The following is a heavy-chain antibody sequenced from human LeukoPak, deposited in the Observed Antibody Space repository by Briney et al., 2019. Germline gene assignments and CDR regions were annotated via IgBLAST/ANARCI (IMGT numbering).Heavy chain of an antibody. CDR3: ARHLYGSGSYYNGLDY. Sequence: GESLKISCKGSGYSFTSYWIGWVRQMPGKGLEWMGIIYPGDSDTRYSPSFQGQVIISADKSISTAYLQWSSLKASDTAMYYCARHLYGSGSYYNGLDYWGQGTLVTVSS. CDR2: IYPGDSDT. V-gene: IGHV5-51*01. CDR1: GYSFTSYW. D-gene: IGHD3-10*01. J-gene: IGHJ4*02.